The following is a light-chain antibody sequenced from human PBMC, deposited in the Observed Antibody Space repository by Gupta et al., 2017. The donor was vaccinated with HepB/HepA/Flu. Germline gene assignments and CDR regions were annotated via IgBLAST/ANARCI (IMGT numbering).Light chain of an antibody. CDR3: QQYDMRPLT. CDR1: QSVRSN. Sequence: EIVMTQSPVTLSVSPGERATLSCRASQSVRSNIDWYRQIPGQAPSLLIFGASTRATGVPARFSGSGSGTEFTLTISSLQSEDFAVYYCQQYDMRPLTFGGGTRVEIK. CDR2: GAS. V-gene: IGKV3-15*01. J-gene: IGKJ4*01.